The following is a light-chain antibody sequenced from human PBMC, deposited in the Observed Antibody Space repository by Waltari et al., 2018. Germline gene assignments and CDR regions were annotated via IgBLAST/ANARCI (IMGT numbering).Light chain of an antibody. V-gene: IGKV3-20*01. J-gene: IGKJ1*01. CDR2: GAS. Sequence: ELVLTQSPGPLSLSPGESDTLACRASQSFGSNYLAWYQQRPGQAPRLLIYGASSRATGIPDRFSGSVSGTDFTLSISRLEPEDFAVYYCQHDVRTWAFGQGTKVEIK. CDR3: QHDVRTWA. CDR1: QSFGSNY.